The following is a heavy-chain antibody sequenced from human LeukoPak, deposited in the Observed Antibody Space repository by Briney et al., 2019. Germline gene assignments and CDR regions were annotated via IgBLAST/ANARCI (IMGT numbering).Heavy chain of an antibody. CDR2: INTDGSST. Sequence: GGSLRLSCAAAGFTFSSYWMHWVRQAPGKGLVWVSRINTDGSSTSYAGSVKGRFTISRDNAKNTLYLQMNSLRAEDTAVYYCVSRGWSYYYYYMDVWGKGTTVTVSS. D-gene: IGHD5-12*01. V-gene: IGHV3-74*01. CDR3: VSRGWSYYYYYMDV. CDR1: GFTFSSYW. J-gene: IGHJ6*03.